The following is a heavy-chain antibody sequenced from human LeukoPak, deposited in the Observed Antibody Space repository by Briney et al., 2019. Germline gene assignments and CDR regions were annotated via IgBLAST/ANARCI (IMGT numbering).Heavy chain of an antibody. V-gene: IGHV4-34*01. J-gene: IGHJ3*02. CDR1: GGSFSGYY. D-gene: IGHD5-12*01. Sequence: PSEPLSLTCAVYGGSFSGYYWSWIRQPPGKGLEWIGEINHSGSTNYNPSLKSRVTISVDTSKNQFSLKLSSVTAADTAVYYCAREGSYGGYDSTDAFDIWGQGTMVTVSS. CDR3: AREGSYGGYDSTDAFDI. CDR2: INHSGST.